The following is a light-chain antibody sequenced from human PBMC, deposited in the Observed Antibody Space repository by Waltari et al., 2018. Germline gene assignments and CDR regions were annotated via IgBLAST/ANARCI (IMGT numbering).Light chain of an antibody. CDR1: QGIRNE. Sequence: DIQMTQSPSSLSASVGDRVTIPCRASQGIRNELGWYQQKPGKAPKRLIYAASSLQSGVPSRFSGSGSGTEFTLRISSLQPEDFASYYCLQYNSYPWTFGQGTKVEIK. CDR2: AAS. CDR3: LQYNSYPWT. J-gene: IGKJ1*01. V-gene: IGKV1-17*01.